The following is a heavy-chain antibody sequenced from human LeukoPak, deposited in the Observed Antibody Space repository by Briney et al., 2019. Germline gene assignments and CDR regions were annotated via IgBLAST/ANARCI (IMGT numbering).Heavy chain of an antibody. CDR3: ARDGRYSGYDVDC. CDR1: GFTFSTYS. Sequence: GGSLRRSCAASGFTFSTYSMKWVRQAPGKGLEWVSYISASSAMYYADSVRGRFTISRENDKNSLFLQMNSLRAEDTAVYYCARDGRYSGYDVDCWGQGTLVTVSS. J-gene: IGHJ4*02. V-gene: IGHV3-48*01. CDR2: ISASSAM. D-gene: IGHD5-12*01.